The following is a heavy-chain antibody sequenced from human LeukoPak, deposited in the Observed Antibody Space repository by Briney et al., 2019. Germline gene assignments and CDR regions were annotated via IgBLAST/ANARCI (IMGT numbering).Heavy chain of an antibody. V-gene: IGHV3-23*01. CDR1: GFTFSSYA. Sequence: GGSLRLSCAASGFTFSSYAMSWVRQAPGKGLEWVSAISGSGGSTYYADSVKGRFTISRDNSKNTLYLQMNSLRAEDTAVYYCAKSSSGTGFLEWLTFDYWGQGTLVTVSS. CDR2: ISGSGGST. D-gene: IGHD3-3*01. CDR3: AKSSSGTGFLEWLTFDY. J-gene: IGHJ4*02.